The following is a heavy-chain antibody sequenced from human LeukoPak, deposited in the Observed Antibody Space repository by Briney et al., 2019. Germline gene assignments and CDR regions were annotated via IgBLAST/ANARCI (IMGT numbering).Heavy chain of an antibody. CDR2: ISSSNSSI. V-gene: IGHV3-21*01. J-gene: IGHJ4*02. D-gene: IGHD2-21*02. CDR3: ARRVTPNSFDY. CDR1: GFTFSSYS. Sequence: GGSLRLSCTASGFTFSSYSMNWVRQAPGKGLEWVSSISSSNSSIHYADSVKGRFTISRDNAKNSLYLQMNSLRAEDTAVYYCARRVTPNSFDYWGQGTLVTVSS.